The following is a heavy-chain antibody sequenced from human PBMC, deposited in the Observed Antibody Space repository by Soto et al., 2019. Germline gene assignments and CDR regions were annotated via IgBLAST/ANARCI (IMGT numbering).Heavy chain of an antibody. J-gene: IGHJ4*02. D-gene: IGHD6-19*01. CDR2: INSDGSST. Sequence: GGSLRLSCAASGFTFSTYWMHWVRQGPEKGLVWVSRINSDGSSTSYADSVKGRFTIPRDNAKNTLYLQMNSLRAEDTAVYYCARGYSSGLGYWGQGTVVTGLL. CDR3: ARGYSSGLGY. V-gene: IGHV3-74*01. CDR1: GFTFSTYW.